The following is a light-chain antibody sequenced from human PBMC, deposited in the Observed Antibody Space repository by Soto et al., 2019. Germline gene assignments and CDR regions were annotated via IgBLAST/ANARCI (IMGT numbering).Light chain of an antibody. CDR2: GAS. V-gene: IGKV1-39*01. CDR3: QQTYRTPPWM. J-gene: IGKJ1*01. Sequence: DIQMTQSPSSLSASVGDRVTITCRASQSIAIYLNWYQQKPGKAPKLLIYGASNLQSGVPSRFSGSGSGTDFTLTISSLQPEDFATYYCQQTYRTPPWMFGQGTKVEIK. CDR1: QSIAIY.